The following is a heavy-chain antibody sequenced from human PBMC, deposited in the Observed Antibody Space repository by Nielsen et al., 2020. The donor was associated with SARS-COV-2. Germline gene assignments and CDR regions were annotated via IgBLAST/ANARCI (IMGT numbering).Heavy chain of an antibody. D-gene: IGHD2-21*02. Sequence: SETLSLTCTVPDASISTHYWSWIRQAPGKGLEWIGYIHSNRNTNYKPSLKSRVAMSLDTSNNHFSLRLSSVTAADTATYYCARALTDSAWRGVYYVEVWGTGTTVTVSS. CDR2: IHSNRNT. CDR1: DASISTHY. J-gene: IGHJ6*03. V-gene: IGHV4-59*08. CDR3: ARALTDSAWRGVYYVEV.